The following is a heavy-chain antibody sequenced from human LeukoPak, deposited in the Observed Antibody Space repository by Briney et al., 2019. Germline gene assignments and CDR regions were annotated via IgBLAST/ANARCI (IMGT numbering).Heavy chain of an antibody. Sequence: GGSLRLSCAVSGITLNNYGMSWVRQAPGKGLEWVAGISGSGGSTNYADSVKGRFSISRDNPKNTLYLQMNSLRAEDTAVCFCAKRGVVIRVILVGFHKEAYYFDSWGQGALVTVSS. D-gene: IGHD3-22*01. CDR1: GITLNNYG. CDR3: AKRGVVIRVILVGFHKEAYYFDS. CDR2: ISGSGGST. J-gene: IGHJ4*02. V-gene: IGHV3-23*01.